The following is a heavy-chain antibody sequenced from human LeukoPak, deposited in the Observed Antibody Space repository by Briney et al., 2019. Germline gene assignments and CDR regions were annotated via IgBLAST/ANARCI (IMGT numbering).Heavy chain of an antibody. Sequence: GRSLRLSCAASGFTFSSYGMHWVRQAPGKGLEWVAVISYDGRNKYYADSVKGRFTISRDNSKNTLDLQMNSPRAEGTALYYCAKDGGGWYTGTYYYYGMDVWGQGTTVTVSS. J-gene: IGHJ6*02. V-gene: IGHV3-30*18. CDR2: ISYDGRNK. CDR1: GFTFSSYG. CDR3: AKDGGGWYTGTYYYYGMDV. D-gene: IGHD6-19*01.